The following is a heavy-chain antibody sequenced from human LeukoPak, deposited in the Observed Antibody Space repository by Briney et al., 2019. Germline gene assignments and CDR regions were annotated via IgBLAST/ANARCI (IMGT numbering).Heavy chain of an antibody. V-gene: IGHV3-23*01. CDR3: AKRFRRSPVVVVAATYNWFDP. CDR2: ISGSGGST. CDR1: GFTFSSYA. J-gene: IGHJ5*02. Sequence: GGSLRLSCAASGFTFSSYAMSWVRQAPGKGLEWASAISGSGGSTYYADSVKGRFTISRDNSKNTLYLQMNSLRAEDTAVYYCAKRFRRSPVVVVAATYNWFDPWGQGTLVTVSS. D-gene: IGHD2-15*01.